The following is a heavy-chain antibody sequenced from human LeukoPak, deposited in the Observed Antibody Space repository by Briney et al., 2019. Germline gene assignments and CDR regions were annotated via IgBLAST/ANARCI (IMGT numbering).Heavy chain of an antibody. CDR2: IYPGGSNG. CDR1: GFNFTAYG. CDR3: ARHFHSAWFGF. J-gene: IGHJ4*02. D-gene: IGHD3-16*01. Sequence: GGPLLISCKCSGFNFTAYGIAGVRPVPGKGLEWMGNIYPGGSNGRYSPSFQGHVTMSAYKSITTVYLQWSSLKDSDTAMYYCARHFHSAWFGFWGQGSVVTVS. V-gene: IGHV5-51*01.